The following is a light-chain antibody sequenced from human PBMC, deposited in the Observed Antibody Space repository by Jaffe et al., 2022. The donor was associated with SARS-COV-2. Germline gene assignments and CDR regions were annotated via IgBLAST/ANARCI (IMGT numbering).Light chain of an antibody. J-gene: IGLJ3*02. CDR3: QTWATGTRV. CDR1: SDHSSNV. Sequence: QVVLSQSPSASASLGASVKLTCTLTSDHSSNVIAWHQQQPGKGPRFLMTVDNDGSHIRGDGIADRFSGSSSGAERFLTIAGLQSEDEADYYCQTWATGTRVFGGGTKLTVL. CDR2: VDNDGSH. V-gene: IGLV4-69*01.